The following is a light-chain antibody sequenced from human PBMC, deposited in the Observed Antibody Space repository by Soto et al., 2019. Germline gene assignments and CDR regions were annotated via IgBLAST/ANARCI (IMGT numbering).Light chain of an antibody. J-gene: IGKJ4*01. CDR1: QSVSSN. V-gene: IGKV3-15*01. CDR2: GAS. Sequence: EIVMTQSPATLSVSPGERATLSCRASQSVSSNLAWYQQKPGQAPRLLIYGASTRATGIPARLSGSESGTEFTLTISSLQSEDFAVYYCQQYNKWPLTFGGGTKVEIK. CDR3: QQYNKWPLT.